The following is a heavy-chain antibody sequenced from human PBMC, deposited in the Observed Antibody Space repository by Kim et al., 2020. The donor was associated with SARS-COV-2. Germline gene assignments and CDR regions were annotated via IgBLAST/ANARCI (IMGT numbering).Heavy chain of an antibody. D-gene: IGHD6-19*01. Sequence: GGSLRLSCAASGFTFSSYAMSWVRQAPGKGLEWVSAISGSGGSTYYADSVKGRFTISRDNSKNTLYLQMNSLRAEDTAVYYCAKDTREHSSGWYETMDAFDIWGQGTLVTVSS. CDR2: ISGSGGST. CDR1: GFTFSSYA. V-gene: IGHV3-23*01. CDR3: AKDTREHSSGWYETMDAFDI. J-gene: IGHJ3*02.